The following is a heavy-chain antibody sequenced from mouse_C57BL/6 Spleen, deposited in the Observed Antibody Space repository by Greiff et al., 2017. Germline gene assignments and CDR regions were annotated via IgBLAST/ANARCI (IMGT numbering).Heavy chain of an antibody. J-gene: IGHJ2*01. CDR2: ISGGGGNT. D-gene: IGHD1-1*01. CDR1: GFTFSSYT. CDR3: ARMGTTVVQYYFDY. V-gene: IGHV5-9*01. Sequence: EVQLVESGGGLVKPGGSLKLSCAASGFTFSSYTMSWVRQTPEKRLEWVATISGGGGNTYYPDSVKGRFTISRDNAKNTLYLQMSSLRSEDTALYYCARMGTTVVQYYFDYWGQGTTLTVSS.